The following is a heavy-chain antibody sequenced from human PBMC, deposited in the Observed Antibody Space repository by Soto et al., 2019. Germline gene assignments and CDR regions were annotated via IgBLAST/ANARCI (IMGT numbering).Heavy chain of an antibody. V-gene: IGHV1-46*03. CDR1: GYTFTSYY. CDR2: INPSGGST. Sequence: QVQLVQSGAEVKKPGASVKVSCKASGYTFTSYYMHCVLQAPGQGLEWMGIINPSGGSTSYAQKFQGRVTLTSDTSTSTVYMELSSLRSEDTAVYYCARDLYSPWGQGTLVTVSS. J-gene: IGHJ5*02. CDR3: ARDLYSP. D-gene: IGHD2-2*02.